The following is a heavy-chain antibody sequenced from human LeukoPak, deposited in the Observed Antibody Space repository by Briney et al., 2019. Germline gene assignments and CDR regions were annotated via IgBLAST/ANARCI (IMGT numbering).Heavy chain of an antibody. CDR3: ARHGNTVTGNWFDP. CDR2: IYYSGST. D-gene: IGHD4-17*01. Sequence: SETLSLTCTVSGGSISSGSYYWGWIRQPPGKGLEWIGSIYYSGSTYYNPSLKSRVTISVDTSKNQFSLKLSSVTAADTAVYYCARHGNTVTGNWFDPWGQGTLVTVSS. J-gene: IGHJ5*02. V-gene: IGHV4-39*01. CDR1: GGSISSGSYY.